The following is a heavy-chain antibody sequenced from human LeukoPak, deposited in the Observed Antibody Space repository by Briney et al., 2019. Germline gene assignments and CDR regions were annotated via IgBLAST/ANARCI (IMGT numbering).Heavy chain of an antibody. J-gene: IGHJ6*03. Sequence: PGGSLRLSCAASGFTFSSYGMSWVRQAPGKGLEWVSYISSSSSTIYYADSVKGRFTISRDNAKNSLYLQMNSLRAEDTALYYCARHPYYFYYMDVWGKGTTVTVSS. CDR1: GFTFSSYG. V-gene: IGHV3-48*01. CDR3: ARHPYYFYYMDV. CDR2: ISSSSSTI.